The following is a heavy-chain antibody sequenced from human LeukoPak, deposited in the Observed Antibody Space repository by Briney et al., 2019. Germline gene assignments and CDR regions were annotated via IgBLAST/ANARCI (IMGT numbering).Heavy chain of an antibody. CDR2: MNSKSGNT. J-gene: IGHJ4*02. CDR1: GYTFTTYG. Sequence: ASVKVSCKASGYTFTTYGINWVRQAIGQGLEWMEWMNSKSGNTGYAQKFQGRVTMTRDTSISTAYMELNSLRSEDTAVYYCARGRGGTIDRGYLDYWGQGTLVAVSS. D-gene: IGHD3-10*01. V-gene: IGHV1-8*02. CDR3: ARGRGGTIDRGYLDY.